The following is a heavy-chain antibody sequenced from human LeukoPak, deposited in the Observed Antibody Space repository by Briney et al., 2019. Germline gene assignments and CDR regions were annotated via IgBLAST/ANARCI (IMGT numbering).Heavy chain of an antibody. CDR1: GGSISPYY. CDR3: ARLDALYCSSTSCRNLDY. V-gene: IGHV4-59*12. Sequence: SETLSLTCTVSGGSISPYYWSWIRQPPGKELEWIAFIYYSGSAHYNPSLTSRVTISVDTSKNQFSLKLSSVTAADTAVYYCARLDALYCSSTSCRNLDYWGQGTLVTVSS. D-gene: IGHD2-2*01. CDR2: IYYSGSA. J-gene: IGHJ4*02.